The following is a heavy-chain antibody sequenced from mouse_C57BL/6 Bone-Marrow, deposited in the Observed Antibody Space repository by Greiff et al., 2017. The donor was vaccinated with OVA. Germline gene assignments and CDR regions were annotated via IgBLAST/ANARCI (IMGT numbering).Heavy chain of an antibody. Sequence: EVKLQESGPGLVKPSQTVFLTCTVTGISITTGNYRWSWIRQFPGNKLEWIGYIYYSGTITYNPSLTSRTTITRDTPKNQFFLEMNSLTAEDTATYYCARNYGSSPYYFDYWGQGTTLTVSS. D-gene: IGHD1-1*01. CDR1: GISITTGNYR. V-gene: IGHV3-5*01. CDR2: IYYSGTI. J-gene: IGHJ2*01. CDR3: ARNYGSSPYYFDY.